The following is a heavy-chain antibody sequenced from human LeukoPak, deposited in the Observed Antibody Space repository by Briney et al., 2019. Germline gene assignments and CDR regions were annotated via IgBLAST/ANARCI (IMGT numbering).Heavy chain of an antibody. CDR3: AKHPWEGDSGYLH. CDR1: GFTFSLYG. D-gene: IGHD4-17*01. V-gene: IGHV3-23*01. Sequence: GGSLRLSCVASGFTFSLYGMSWVRQAPGKGLEWVSSISGSGDKSDHADSVKGRFTISRDNSRNTLYLQMNNLRVEDTAVYFCAKHPWEGDSGYLHWGQGTLATVAS. CDR2: ISGSGDKS. J-gene: IGHJ4*02.